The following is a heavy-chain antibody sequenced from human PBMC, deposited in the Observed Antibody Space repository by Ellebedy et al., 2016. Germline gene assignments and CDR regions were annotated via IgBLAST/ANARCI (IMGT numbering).Heavy chain of an antibody. J-gene: IGHJ3*01. CDR1: GGSVSSDY. V-gene: IGHV4-59*02. Sequence: SETLSLTCNVSGGSVSSDYWNWIRRPPGKGLEWIGYVFHTGTANYNPSLNSRATMSVDTSKSQFSLRLTSVTAADTAVCYCAKWNDVWKAFDVWGQGTMVTVSS. D-gene: IGHD1-1*01. CDR2: VFHTGTA. CDR3: AKWNDVWKAFDV.